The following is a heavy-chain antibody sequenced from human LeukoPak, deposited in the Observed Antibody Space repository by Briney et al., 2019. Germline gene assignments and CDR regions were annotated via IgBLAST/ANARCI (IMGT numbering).Heavy chain of an antibody. CDR1: GGTFSRYA. V-gene: IGHV1-69*13. CDR2: IIPIFGTA. J-gene: IGHJ5*02. CDR3: ARLFTPRYCSTTTCYWKGWFDP. Sequence: SVKVSCTASGGTFSRYAISWVRQAPGQGLEWMGGIIPIFGTANYAQKFQGRVTITADEFTSTVYMELSSLRSEDTAVYYCARLFTPRYCSTTTCYWKGWFDPWGQGTLVTVSS. D-gene: IGHD2-2*01.